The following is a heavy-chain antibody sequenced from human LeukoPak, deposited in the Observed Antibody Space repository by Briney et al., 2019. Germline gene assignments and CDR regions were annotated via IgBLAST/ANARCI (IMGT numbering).Heavy chain of an antibody. V-gene: IGHV4-39*07. D-gene: IGHD6-19*01. Sequence: SETLSLTCTVSGGSISSSSYYWGWIRQPPGKGLEWIGSIYYSGSTYYNPSLKSRVTISVDTSKNQFSLKLSSVTAADTAVYYCARGYSSGWFFDYWGQGTLVTVSS. CDR2: IYYSGST. CDR1: GGSISSSSYY. CDR3: ARGYSSGWFFDY. J-gene: IGHJ4*02.